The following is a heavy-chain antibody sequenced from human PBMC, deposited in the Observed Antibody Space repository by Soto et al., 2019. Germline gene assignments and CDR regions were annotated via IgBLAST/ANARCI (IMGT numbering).Heavy chain of an antibody. J-gene: IGHJ3*02. D-gene: IGHD1-1*01. CDR1: GGSISSSNYY. CDR2: IFYTGST. CDR3: ARQSPTIDTGDVFDI. Sequence: QLQLQESGPGRVKPSETLSLTCSVSGGSISSSNYYWGWIRQPPGKGLEWIGSIFYTGSTYYNPSLTNRVTISVDTSRNQFSVKLNSVTATDTALYYCARQSPTIDTGDVFDIWGQGTKVTVSS. V-gene: IGHV4-39*01.